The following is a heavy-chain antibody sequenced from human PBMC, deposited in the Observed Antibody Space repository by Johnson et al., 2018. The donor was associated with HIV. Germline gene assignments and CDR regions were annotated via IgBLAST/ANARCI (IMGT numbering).Heavy chain of an antibody. J-gene: IGHJ3*02. V-gene: IGHV3-74*01. D-gene: IGHD3-10*01. Sequence: VQLVESGGGLVQPGGSLRLSCAASGFTFSSYWMSWVRQDPGNGLVWVSHTNSDGTSTSYADSVKGRFTISRDNAKNTLYLQMNSLRVEDTAVYYCARDPLLHGSTFDIWGPGTMVTVSS. CDR2: TNSDGTST. CDR3: ARDPLLHGSTFDI. CDR1: GFTFSSYW.